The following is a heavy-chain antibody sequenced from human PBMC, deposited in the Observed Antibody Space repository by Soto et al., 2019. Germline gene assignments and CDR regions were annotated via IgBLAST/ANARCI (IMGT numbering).Heavy chain of an antibody. D-gene: IGHD5-12*01. CDR2: ISPYNGHR. CDR1: GYTFTGYG. V-gene: IGHV1-18*04. J-gene: IGHJ6*02. Sequence: QAQVVQSGDEVKKPGASVKVSCKASGYTFTGYGISWARQAPGQGLEWMGWISPYNGHREFPQRLQGRLILTTDTSATKAFRELSNLTSDATAVYYCAGGGSGYHTGSGFAGTMDAWGQGTTVTVSS. CDR3: AGGGSGYHTGSGFAGTMDA.